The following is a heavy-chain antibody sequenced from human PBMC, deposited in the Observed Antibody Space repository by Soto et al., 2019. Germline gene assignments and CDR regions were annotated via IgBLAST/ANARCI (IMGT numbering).Heavy chain of an antibody. V-gene: IGHV1-46*01. CDR1: GYTFTSYY. D-gene: IGHD2-2*01. J-gene: IGHJ5*02. CDR2: INPSGGST. CDR3: ATLDPRYCSSTSCPKWFDP. Sequence: ASVKVSCKASGYTFTSYYIHWVRQAPGQGLEWMGIINPSGGSTSYAQKFQGRVTMTEDTSTDTAYMELSSLRSEDTAVYYCATLDPRYCSSTSCPKWFDPWGQGTLVTVSS.